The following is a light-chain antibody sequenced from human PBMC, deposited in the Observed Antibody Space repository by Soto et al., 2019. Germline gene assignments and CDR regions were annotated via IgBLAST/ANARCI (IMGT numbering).Light chain of an antibody. Sequence: EIVLTQSPGTLSLSPGERATLSCRASQSVSSSYLAWYQQKPGQAPRLLIYGVSSRATGIPDRFSGSGSGTDFTLPITRLEPEDFAVYYCQQYGSSRTFVQGTKVEIK. V-gene: IGKV3-20*01. CDR3: QQYGSSRT. J-gene: IGKJ1*01. CDR1: QSVSSSY. CDR2: GVS.